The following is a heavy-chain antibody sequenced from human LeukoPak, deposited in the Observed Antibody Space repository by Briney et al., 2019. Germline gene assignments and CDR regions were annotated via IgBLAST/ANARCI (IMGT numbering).Heavy chain of an antibody. CDR1: GFTFSSYA. J-gene: IGHJ4*02. CDR2: ISGSGGST. CDR3: AKAAPRPSAGYCSGGSCYATFDY. D-gene: IGHD2-15*01. Sequence: PGGSLRLSCAASGFTFSSYAMSWVRQAPGKGLEWVSAISGSGGSTYYADSVKGRFTISRDNSKNTLYLQMNSLRAEDTAVYYCAKAAPRPSAGYCSGGSCYATFDYWGQGTLVTVSS. V-gene: IGHV3-23*01.